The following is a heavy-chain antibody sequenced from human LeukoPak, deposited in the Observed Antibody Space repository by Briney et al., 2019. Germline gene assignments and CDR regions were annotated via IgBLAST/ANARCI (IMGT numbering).Heavy chain of an antibody. CDR3: ARAGSWSSRPYFDY. D-gene: IGHD1-26*01. J-gene: IGHJ4*02. CDR2: ISGSGGST. Sequence: GGSLRLSCAASGFTFTNYPMIWVRQAPGRGLTWVSGISGSGGSTYYADSVKGRFTISRDNPRSTLYLQMSSLRAEDTAVYYCARAGSWSSRPYFDYWGQGILVSVSS. V-gene: IGHV3-23*01. CDR1: GFTFTNYP.